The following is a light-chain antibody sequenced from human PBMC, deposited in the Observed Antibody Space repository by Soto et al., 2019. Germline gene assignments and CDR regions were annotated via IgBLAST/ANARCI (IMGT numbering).Light chain of an antibody. J-gene: IGKJ5*01. CDR2: AAS. Sequence: IPLNQAPAFVSPSLYYIVTITFRASQGISSYLAWYQQKPGKAPKLLIYAASTLQGGVPSRFSGSGSGTDFTLTICRLEPEDFAVYYCHQDGRLTPTFGQGTRLEIK. V-gene: IGKV1-9*01. CDR3: HQDGRLTPT. CDR1: QGISSY.